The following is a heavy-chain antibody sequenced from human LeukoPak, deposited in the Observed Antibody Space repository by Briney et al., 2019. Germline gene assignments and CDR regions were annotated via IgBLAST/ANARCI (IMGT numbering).Heavy chain of an antibody. CDR1: GFTFSGYA. D-gene: IGHD2-8*01. CDR3: ARAHCTRTTCNWNDAFDV. Sequence: GGSLRLSCAASGFTFSGYALHWVRQAPGKGLEWVAVIGYDGNNYIYADSVKGRFSISRDNSKDFLFLHMDSLRSEDTAVYYCARAHCTRTTCNWNDAFDVWGQGTMVTVSS. J-gene: IGHJ3*01. V-gene: IGHV3-30-3*01. CDR2: IGYDGNNY.